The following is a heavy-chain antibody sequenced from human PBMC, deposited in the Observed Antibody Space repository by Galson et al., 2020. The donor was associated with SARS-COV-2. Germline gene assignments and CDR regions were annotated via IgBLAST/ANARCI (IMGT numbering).Heavy chain of an antibody. D-gene: IGHD3-10*01. Sequence: NSGGSLRLPCAASGFTFSSYSMNWVPKAPGKGLEWVSSISSSSSYIYYADSVKGRFTISRDNAKNSLYLQMNSLRAEDTAVYYCAREMLLYYYDMDVWGKGTTVTVSS. CDR2: ISSSSSYI. V-gene: IGHV3-21*01. CDR3: AREMLLYYYDMDV. CDR1: GFTFSSYS. J-gene: IGHJ6*03.